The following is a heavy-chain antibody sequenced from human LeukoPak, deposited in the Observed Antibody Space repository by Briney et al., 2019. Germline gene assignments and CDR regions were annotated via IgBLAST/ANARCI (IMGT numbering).Heavy chain of an antibody. D-gene: IGHD2-15*01. V-gene: IGHV4-34*01. CDR2: INHSGST. J-gene: IGHJ4*02. CDR3: ARAGLNCSGGSCYNLDY. CDR1: GGSFSGYY. Sequence: SETLSLTCAVYGGSFSGYYWSWIRQPPGKGLEWIGEINHSGSTNYNPSLKSRVTISVDTSKNQFSLKPSSVTAADTAVYYCARAGLNCSGGSCYNLDYWGQGTLVTVSS.